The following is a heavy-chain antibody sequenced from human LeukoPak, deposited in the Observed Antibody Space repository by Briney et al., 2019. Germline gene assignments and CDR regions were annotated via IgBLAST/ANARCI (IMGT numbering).Heavy chain of an antibody. J-gene: IGHJ4*02. CDR2: IYYSGST. CDR1: GGSIGSYY. Sequence: PSETLSLTCTVSGGSIGSYYWSWIRQPPGKGLEWIGYIYYSGSTNYNPSLKSRVTISVDTSKNQFSLNLSSVTAADTAVYYCARVQATYYFDYWGQGTLVTVSS. CDR3: ARVQATYYFDY. V-gene: IGHV4-59*01.